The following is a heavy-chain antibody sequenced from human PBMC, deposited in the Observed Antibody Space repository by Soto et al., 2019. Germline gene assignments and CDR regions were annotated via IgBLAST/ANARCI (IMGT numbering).Heavy chain of an antibody. CDR3: ARDRGTPDY. CDR1: GFTFSSYG. Sequence: QVQLVESGGGVVQPGRSLRLSCAASGFTFSSYGMHWVRQAPGKGLEWVAVIWYDGSNKYYADSVKGRFAISRDNSKNTLYLQMNSLRAEDTAVYYCARDRGTPDYWGQGTLVTVSS. CDR2: IWYDGSNK. J-gene: IGHJ4*02. V-gene: IGHV3-33*01.